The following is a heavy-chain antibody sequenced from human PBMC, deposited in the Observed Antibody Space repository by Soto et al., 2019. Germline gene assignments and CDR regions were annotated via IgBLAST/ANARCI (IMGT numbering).Heavy chain of an antibody. CDR3: AHAGDYDLLTFDH. CDR2: IYWDDDK. CDR1: GFSLTTYDMG. V-gene: IGHV2-5*02. D-gene: IGHD4-17*01. J-gene: IGHJ4*02. Sequence: QITLKESGPTLVRPAQTLTLTCAFSGFSLTTYDMGVAWIRQPPGKALEWLALIYWDDDKRYSPSLKDRLAISKDTSRNQVVLTITNMEPGDTATYFCAHAGDYDLLTFDHWGPGTLVTVSS.